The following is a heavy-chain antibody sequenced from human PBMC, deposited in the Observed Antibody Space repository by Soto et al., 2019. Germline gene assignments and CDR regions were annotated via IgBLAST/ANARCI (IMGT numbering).Heavy chain of an antibody. Sequence: GGSLRLSCAVSVFTFSSYGMHLVRQAPGKGLEWVAVISYDGINKYYADSVKGRFTISRYNSKNTLYLQMNSLRAEDTAVYSCARDLRTQTTGRAYYYNGMDVWGQGTTVTVPS. V-gene: IGHV3-30*03. CDR1: VFTFSSYG. CDR3: ARDLRTQTTGRAYYYNGMDV. CDR2: ISYDGINK. J-gene: IGHJ6*02. D-gene: IGHD1-1*01.